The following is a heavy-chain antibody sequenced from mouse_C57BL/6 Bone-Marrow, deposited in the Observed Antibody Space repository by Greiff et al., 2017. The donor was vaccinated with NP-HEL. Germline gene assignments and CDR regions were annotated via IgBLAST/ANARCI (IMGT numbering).Heavy chain of an antibody. J-gene: IGHJ2*01. Sequence: EVKLMESGGGLVKPGGSLKLSCAASGFTFSDYGMHWVRQAPEKGLEWVAYISSGSSTIYYADTVKGRFTISRDNAKNTLFLQMTSLRSEDTAMYYCARHYRRGYFDYWGQGTTLTVSS. V-gene: IGHV5-17*01. CDR2: ISSGSSTI. D-gene: IGHD2-12*01. CDR3: ARHYRRGYFDY. CDR1: GFTFSDYG.